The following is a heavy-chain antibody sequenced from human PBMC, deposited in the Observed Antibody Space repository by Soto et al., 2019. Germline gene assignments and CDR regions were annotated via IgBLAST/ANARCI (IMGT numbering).Heavy chain of an antibody. CDR2: ISSSSSYI. D-gene: IGHD3-10*01. V-gene: IGHV3-21*01. CDR1: GVTFSSYS. Sequence: GGSLRLSCAASGVTFSSYSMNWVRQAPGKGLEWVSSISSSSSYIYYADSVKGRFTISRDNAKNSLYLQMNSLRAEDTAVYYCARDFKIRSANYYGMDARGQGPTVTVS. CDR3: ARDFKIRSANYYGMDA. J-gene: IGHJ6*02.